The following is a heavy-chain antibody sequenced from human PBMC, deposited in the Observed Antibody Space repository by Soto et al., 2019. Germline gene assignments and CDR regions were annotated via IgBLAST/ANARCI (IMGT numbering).Heavy chain of an antibody. CDR3: ARTPGPEVAASLEYYYFSGMDV. J-gene: IGHJ6*02. D-gene: IGHD2-15*01. V-gene: IGHV5-51*01. Sequence: PVESLTISCKASGYSFTSYWIVWVRQMPGKGLECTGIIHPGDSDTKYSPSFQGQVTISVDKSITTAYLQWSSLKASDTAMYYCARTPGPEVAASLEYYYFSGMDVWGQGTTVTVSS. CDR2: IHPGDSDT. CDR1: GYSFTSYW.